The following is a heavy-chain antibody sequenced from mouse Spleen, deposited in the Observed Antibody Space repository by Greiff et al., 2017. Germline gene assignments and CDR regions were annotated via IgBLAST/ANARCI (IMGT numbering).Heavy chain of an antibody. D-gene: IGHD1-1*01. V-gene: IGHV5-6*01. J-gene: IGHJ4*01. CDR2: ISSGGSYT. Sequence: EVMLVESGGDLVKPGGSLKLSCAASGFTFSSYGMSWVRQTPDKRLEWVATISSGGSYTYYPDSVKGRFTISRDNAKNTLYLQMSSLKSEDTAMYYCARQFYYGSTSMDYWGQGTSVTVSS. CDR3: ARQFYYGSTSMDY. CDR1: GFTFSSYG.